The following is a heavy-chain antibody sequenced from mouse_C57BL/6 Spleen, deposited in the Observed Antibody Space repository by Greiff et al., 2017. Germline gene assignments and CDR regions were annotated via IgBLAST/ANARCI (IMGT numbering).Heavy chain of an antibody. Sequence: EVQLQESGPGMVKPSQSLSLTCTVTGYSITSGYDWHWIRHFPGNKLEWMGYISYSGSTNYNPSLKSRISITHDTSKNHFFLKLNSVTTEDTATYYCARGNEYYYAMDYWGQGTSVTVSS. CDR2: ISYSGST. CDR1: GYSITSGYD. V-gene: IGHV3-1*01. CDR3: ARGNEYYYAMDY. J-gene: IGHJ4*01.